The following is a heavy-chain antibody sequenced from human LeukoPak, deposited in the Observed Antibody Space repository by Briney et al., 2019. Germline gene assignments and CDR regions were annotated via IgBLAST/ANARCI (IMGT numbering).Heavy chain of an antibody. V-gene: IGHV3-23*01. D-gene: IGHD6-13*01. Sequence: QPGGSLRLSCAASGFSVSSNYVSWVRQAPGKGLEWVSVISGSGSSTYYADSVKGRFTISRDNSKNTLYLQMNSLRAEDTAVYYCATSFGPVIAAAGTGADWGQGTLVTVSS. CDR3: ATSFGPVIAAAGTGAD. CDR1: GFSVSSNY. CDR2: ISGSGSST. J-gene: IGHJ4*02.